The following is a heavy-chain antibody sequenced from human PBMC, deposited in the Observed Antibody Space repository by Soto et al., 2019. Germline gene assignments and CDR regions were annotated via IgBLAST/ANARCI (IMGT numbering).Heavy chain of an antibody. CDR2: IIPIFGTA. J-gene: IGHJ6*02. CDR1: DHTFSSYA. V-gene: IGHV1-69*01. D-gene: IGHD3-3*01. Sequence: SCKPSDHTFSSYAISWVRQPPGHRFEWMGGIIPIFGTANYAQKFQGRVTITADESTSTAYMELSSLRSEDTAVYYCASGDYDFWSGPGGGMDVWGQGTTVTVSS. CDR3: ASGDYDFWSGPGGGMDV.